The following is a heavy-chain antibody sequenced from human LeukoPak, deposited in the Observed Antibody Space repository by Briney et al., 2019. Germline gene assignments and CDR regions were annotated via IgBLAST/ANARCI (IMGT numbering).Heavy chain of an antibody. CDR2: ISYDARNN. Sequence: GGSLRLSCAASGFTFSRSAMHWVRQAPGKGLEWVAVISYDARNNYYADSVKGRFTISRDNSRSTLYLQMNSLRPEDAAVYYCAREIVATIGFDYWGQGTLVTVSS. D-gene: IGHD5-12*01. J-gene: IGHJ4*02. CDR1: GFTFSRSA. V-gene: IGHV3-30*04. CDR3: AREIVATIGFDY.